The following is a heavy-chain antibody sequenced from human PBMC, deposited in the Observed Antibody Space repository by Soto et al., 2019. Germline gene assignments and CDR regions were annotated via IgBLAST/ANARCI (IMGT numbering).Heavy chain of an antibody. CDR3: ARDQSGAADF. J-gene: IGHJ3*01. CDR2: ISAAGTP. CDR1: GDSIKSNS. V-gene: IGHV4-4*07. Sequence: QVQLQESGPELVEPSETLSLTCTVSGDSIKSNSWNWIRQSAERGLQWIGRISAAGTPNYIPSLKARLTLSIDTLRNQFSLSLKFVTAADSAVYFCARDQSGAADFWGRGTAVTIS. D-gene: IGHD7-27*01.